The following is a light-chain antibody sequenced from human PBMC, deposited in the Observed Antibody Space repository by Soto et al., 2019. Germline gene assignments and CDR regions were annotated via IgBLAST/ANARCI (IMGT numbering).Light chain of an antibody. CDR2: KAS. V-gene: IGKV1-5*03. J-gene: IGKJ1*01. CDR3: QQYGT. Sequence: DIQMTQSPSTLSASVGDRVTITCRASQSISSWLAWYQQKPGKAPKLLIYKASSLESGVPSRFXGSGXGTXXXXTISSLQPDDFATYYCQQYGTFGQGTKVEIK. CDR1: QSISSW.